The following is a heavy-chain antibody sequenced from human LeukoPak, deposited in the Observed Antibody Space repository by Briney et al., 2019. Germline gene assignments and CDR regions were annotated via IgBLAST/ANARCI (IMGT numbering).Heavy chain of an antibody. V-gene: IGHV4-39*01. CDR3: ASPREMATIYDAFDV. CDR1: GGSISSSRYY. Sequence: SETLYLTCTDSGGSISSSRYYWGWIRQPPGKGLEWIGTIYCNGDTYYNPSLNSRVTISVDTSKNQFSLKLSSVTAADTAVYYCASPREMATIYDAFDVWGQGTMVIVSS. CDR2: IYCNGDT. D-gene: IGHD5-24*01. J-gene: IGHJ3*01.